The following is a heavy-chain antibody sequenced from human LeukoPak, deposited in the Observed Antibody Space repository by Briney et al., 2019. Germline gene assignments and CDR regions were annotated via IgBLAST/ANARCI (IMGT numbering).Heavy chain of an antibody. Sequence: PGGSLRLSCAASGLTFSSYAMSWVRQAPGKGLEWVSSIIGSGTSTYYADSVKGRFTISRDNSNNTLNLQMNSLRAEDTAVYYCAKGLLRYFDWFQNWFDPWGQGTLVTVSS. J-gene: IGHJ5*02. CDR1: GLTFSSYA. CDR3: AKGLLRYFDWFQNWFDP. D-gene: IGHD3-9*01. CDR2: IIGSGTST. V-gene: IGHV3-23*01.